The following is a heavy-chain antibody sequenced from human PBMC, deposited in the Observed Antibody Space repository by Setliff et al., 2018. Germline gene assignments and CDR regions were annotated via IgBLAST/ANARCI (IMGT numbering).Heavy chain of an antibody. J-gene: IGHJ4*02. CDR3: AKYYSDNSGPRGAFDY. CDR2: IKGDDSER. Sequence: HPGGSLRLSCSASGFTFRIYWMSWVRQVPGKGLEWVANIKGDDSERYYVDSVKGRFSISRDNAKNSLYLQMNSLRAEDTAVYYCAKYYSDNSGPRGAFDYWGQGTLVTVSS. D-gene: IGHD3-22*01. V-gene: IGHV3-7*01. CDR1: GFTFRIYW.